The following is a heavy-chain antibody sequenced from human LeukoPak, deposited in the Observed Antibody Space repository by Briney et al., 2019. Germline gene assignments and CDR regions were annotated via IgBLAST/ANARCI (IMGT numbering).Heavy chain of an antibody. D-gene: IGHD3-9*01. CDR1: GFTFSSYA. CDR2: ISGSGGST. J-gene: IGHJ4*02. CDR3: ATHYDILTGYYSPFGY. Sequence: GGSLRLSCAASGFTFSSYAMSWVRQAPGKGLEWVSAISGSGGSTYYADSVKGRFTISRDNSKNTLYLQMNSLRAEDTAVYYCATHYDILTGYYSPFGYWGQGTLVTVSS. V-gene: IGHV3-23*01.